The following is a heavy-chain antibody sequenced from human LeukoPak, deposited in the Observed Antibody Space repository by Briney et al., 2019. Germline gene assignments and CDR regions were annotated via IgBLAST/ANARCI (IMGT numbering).Heavy chain of an antibody. CDR3: ARHGSSGVVITNFDY. J-gene: IGHJ4*02. D-gene: IGHD3-3*01. CDR1: GGSISSSDYC. Sequence: SETLSLTCSVSGGSISSSDYCWGWVRQPPGKGLEWIGTMFYSGITYYSPSLKSRVTISVDTSKNQLSLKLSSVTAADTAVYFCARHGSSGVVITNFDYWGQGTLVTVSS. V-gene: IGHV4-39*01. CDR2: MFYSGIT.